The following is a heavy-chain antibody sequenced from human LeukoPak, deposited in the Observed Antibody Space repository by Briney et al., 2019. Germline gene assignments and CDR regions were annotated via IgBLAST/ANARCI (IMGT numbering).Heavy chain of an antibody. CDR3: ARVSTYCSGGGCYSSWFDP. CDR2: IYSGGST. Sequence: GGSLRLSCAASGFTVSSNYMSWVRQAPGKGLEWVSVIYSGGSTYYADSVKGRFTISRDNSKNTLYLQMNSLRAEDTAVYYCARVSTYCSGGGCYSSWFDPWGQGTLVTVSS. D-gene: IGHD2-15*01. CDR1: GFTVSSNY. J-gene: IGHJ5*02. V-gene: IGHV3-53*01.